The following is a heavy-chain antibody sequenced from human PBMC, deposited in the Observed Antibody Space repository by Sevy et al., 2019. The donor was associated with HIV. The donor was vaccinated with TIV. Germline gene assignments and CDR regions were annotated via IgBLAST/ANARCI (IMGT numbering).Heavy chain of an antibody. J-gene: IGHJ3*01. CDR3: ARMRDNRAFDL. V-gene: IGHV3-30*04. CDR2: ISYDGNDN. Sequence: GGSLRLSCAASGITFSSYPMHWVRQAPGKELKWVAVISYDGNDNYYADYVKDRFTISRDNSKNTLYLQMNSLRPEDTAVYYCARMRDNRAFDLWGQGTMVTVSS. CDR1: GITFSSYP. D-gene: IGHD1-1*01.